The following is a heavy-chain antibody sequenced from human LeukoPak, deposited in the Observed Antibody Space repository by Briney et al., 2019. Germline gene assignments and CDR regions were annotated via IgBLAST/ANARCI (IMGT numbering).Heavy chain of an antibody. V-gene: IGHV4-4*02. CDR2: IYHSGST. CDR1: GGSISSSNW. CDR3: ARDLLETYDFWSGYYNHPHLYDAFDI. Sequence: PSETLSLTCAVSGGSISSSNWWSWVRQPPGKGLEWIGEIYHSGSTNCNPSLKSRVTISVDKSKNQFSLKLSSVTAADTAVYYCARDLLETYDFWSGYYNHPHLYDAFDIWGQGTMVTVSS. D-gene: IGHD3-3*01. J-gene: IGHJ3*02.